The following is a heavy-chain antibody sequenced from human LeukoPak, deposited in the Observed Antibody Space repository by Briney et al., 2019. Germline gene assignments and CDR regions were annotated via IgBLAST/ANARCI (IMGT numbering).Heavy chain of an antibody. D-gene: IGHD6-25*01. Sequence: ASVKVSCKASGGTFSSYAISWVRQAPGQGLEWMGRIIPILGIANYAQKFQGRVTITADKSTSTAYMELSSLRSEDTAVYYCARAPANSSAEGWGQGTLVTVSS. J-gene: IGHJ4*02. CDR1: GGTFSSYA. V-gene: IGHV1-69*04. CDR2: IIPILGIA. CDR3: ARAPANSSAEG.